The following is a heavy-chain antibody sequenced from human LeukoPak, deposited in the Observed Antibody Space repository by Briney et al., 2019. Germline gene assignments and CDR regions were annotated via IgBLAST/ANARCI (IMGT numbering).Heavy chain of an antibody. CDR3: ARQWPLYSSSYYYYYGMDV. CDR2: MNPNSGNT. D-gene: IGHD6-6*01. J-gene: IGHJ6*02. Sequence: ASVKVSCKASGYTFTSYDINWVRQATGQGLEWMGWMNPNSGNTGYAQKFQGRVTMTRNTCISTAYMELSSLRFEDTAVYYCARQWPLYSSSYYYYYGMDVWGQGTTVTVSS. V-gene: IGHV1-8*01. CDR1: GYTFTSYD.